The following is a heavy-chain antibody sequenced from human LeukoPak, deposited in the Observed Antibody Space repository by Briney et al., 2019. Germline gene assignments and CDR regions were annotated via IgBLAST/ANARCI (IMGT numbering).Heavy chain of an antibody. CDR3: AKDLMPRKRESWNRIPAAGPQPPDY. J-gene: IGHJ4*02. Sequence: PGGSLRLSCAASGFTFSSYGMHWVRQAPGKGLEWVSFIRYDGTIQYYADSVKGRFTISRDNSKNTMYLQMNSVRPEDTAVYYCAKDLMPRKRESWNRIPAAGPQPPDYWGQGTLVTVSS. CDR1: GFTFSSYG. V-gene: IGHV3-30*02. CDR2: IRYDGTIQ. D-gene: IGHD6-13*01.